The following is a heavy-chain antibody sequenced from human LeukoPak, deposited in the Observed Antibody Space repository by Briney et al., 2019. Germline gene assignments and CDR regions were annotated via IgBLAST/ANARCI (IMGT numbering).Heavy chain of an antibody. D-gene: IGHD4-17*01. Sequence: SETLSLTCAVSSGSIFSSNWWSWVRQPPGKGLEWIGQIFHSGSTTYSPSLKSRVTISVDKSKNQFSLRLTSVTAADTAVYYCARGFNGDYGVDYWGQGTLVTVSS. J-gene: IGHJ4*02. CDR1: SGSIFSSNW. CDR2: IFHSGST. CDR3: ARGFNGDYGVDY. V-gene: IGHV4-4*02.